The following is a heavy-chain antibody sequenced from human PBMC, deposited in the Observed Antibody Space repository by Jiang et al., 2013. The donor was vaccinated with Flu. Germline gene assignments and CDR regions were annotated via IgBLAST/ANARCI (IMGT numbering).Heavy chain of an antibody. J-gene: IGHJ4*02. D-gene: IGHD1-1*01. Sequence: VQLVESGAEVKKPGASVKVSCKASGYAFTAYYVQWVRQAPGQGLEWMGWINPNSGDTKYLQKFQGRVTMTRDTSLNTAYMELRRLTSDDTAVYYCARGRNADYWGQGTLVTVSS. CDR3: ARGRNADY. CDR1: GYAFTAYY. V-gene: IGHV1-2*02. CDR2: INPNSGDT.